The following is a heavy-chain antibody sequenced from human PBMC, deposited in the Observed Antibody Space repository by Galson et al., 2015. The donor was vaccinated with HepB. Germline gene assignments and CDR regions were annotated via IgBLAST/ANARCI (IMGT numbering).Heavy chain of an antibody. CDR3: ARGFWSGYPYFDY. J-gene: IGHJ4*02. Sequence: PALVKPTQTLTLTCTFSGFSLSTSGMRVSWIRQPPGKALEWLARIDWDDDKFYGTSLKTRLTISKDTSKNQVVLTMTNMDPVDTATYYCARGFWSGYPYFDYWGQGTLVTVSS. D-gene: IGHD3-3*01. CDR1: GFSLSTSGMR. CDR2: IDWDDDK. V-gene: IGHV2-70*04.